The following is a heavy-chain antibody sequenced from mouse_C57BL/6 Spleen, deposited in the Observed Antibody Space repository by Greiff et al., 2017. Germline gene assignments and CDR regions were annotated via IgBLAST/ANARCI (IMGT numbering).Heavy chain of an antibody. Sequence: VKLVESGAELVRPGASVTLSCKASGYTFTDYEMHWVKQTPVHGLEWIGAIDPETGGTAYNQKFKGKAILTADKSSSTAYMELRSLTSEDSAVYYCTRYEGNYYAMDYWGQGTSGTVSS. CDR2: IDPETGGT. CDR3: TRYEGNYYAMDY. D-gene: IGHD2-3*01. J-gene: IGHJ4*01. CDR1: GYTFTDYE. V-gene: IGHV1-15*01.